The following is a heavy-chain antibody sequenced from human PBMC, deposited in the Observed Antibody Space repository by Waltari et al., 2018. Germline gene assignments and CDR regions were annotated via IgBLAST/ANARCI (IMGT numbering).Heavy chain of an antibody. D-gene: IGHD1-26*01. V-gene: IGHV3-21*01. J-gene: IGHJ4*02. Sequence: VQLVESGGGLVKPGGSLRLSCVASGVTFSGYSMNWVRQAPEKGLEWVSSIDTSSSYIYYADSVRGRFTISRDNAQNSLYLQMNSLRAEDTAVYYCARGSRVGAVGYDYWGQGTLVTVSS. CDR3: ARGSRVGAVGYDY. CDR2: IDTSSSYI. CDR1: GVTFSGYS.